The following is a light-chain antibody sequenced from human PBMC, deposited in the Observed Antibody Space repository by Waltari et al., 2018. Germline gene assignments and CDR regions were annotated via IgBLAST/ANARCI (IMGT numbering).Light chain of an antibody. J-gene: IGKJ4*01. CDR2: KAS. V-gene: IGKV1-5*03. CDR3: QQYNRYPIT. CDR1: QSISSW. Sequence: DIQMTQSPSTLSASVGDRLTITCRASQSISSWLAWYQQKPGKAPNLLIYKASSLEGGVPARFSGSGSGTEFTLTISSLQPDDFASYYCQQYNRYPITFGGGTKVEIK.